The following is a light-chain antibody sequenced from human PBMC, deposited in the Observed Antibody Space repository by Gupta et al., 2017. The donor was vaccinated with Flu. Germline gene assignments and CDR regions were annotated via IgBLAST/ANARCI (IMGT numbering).Light chain of an antibody. Sequence: AIQLTQSPSSLSASVGDRVTISCRASQGINTALAWYQQRPLKPPKVLMYDASTLEGGVPPRFSGSGSVTEFTLTISGLQPEHLATSHFLQVLSYPITFSGGTKVEMK. CDR2: DAS. V-gene: IGKV1-13*02. CDR3: LQVLSYPIT. CDR1: QGINTA. J-gene: IGKJ4*01.